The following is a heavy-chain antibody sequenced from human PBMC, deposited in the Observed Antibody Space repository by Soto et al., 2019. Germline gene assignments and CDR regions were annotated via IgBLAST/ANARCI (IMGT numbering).Heavy chain of an antibody. D-gene: IGHD6-6*01. Sequence: PGGSLRLSCVASVFSVSNNYMSWFRQAPGKGLEWVSVIYSDGSTYYADSVKGRFTISRDNSRNTVYLQTNSLRAEDTAVYYCARGGGVAVRPHYYYYGMDVWGQGTTVTVSS. CDR1: VFSVSNNY. J-gene: IGHJ6*02. CDR2: IYSDGST. CDR3: ARGGGVAVRPHYYYYGMDV. V-gene: IGHV3-53*01.